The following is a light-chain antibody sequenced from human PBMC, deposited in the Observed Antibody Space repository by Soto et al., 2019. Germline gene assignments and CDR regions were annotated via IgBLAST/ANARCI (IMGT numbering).Light chain of an antibody. CDR2: SAS. Sequence: EIVLTQSPGTLSLSPGERATLSCRASQSVSNSYLAWYQQKPGQAPRLLIYSASSRATGIPDRFSGSGSGTDFTLTISRLEPEDFAVYYRQQYGSSPVTFGQGTKLEIK. CDR1: QSVSNSY. V-gene: IGKV3-20*01. J-gene: IGKJ2*01. CDR3: QQYGSSPVT.